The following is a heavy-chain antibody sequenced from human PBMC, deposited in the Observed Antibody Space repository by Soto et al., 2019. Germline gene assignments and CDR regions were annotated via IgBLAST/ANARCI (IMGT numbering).Heavy chain of an antibody. CDR1: GFTVSSNY. CDR2: IYSGGST. Sequence: GGSLRLSCAASGFTVSSNYMSWVRQAPGKGLEWVSVIYSGGSTYYADSVKGRFTISRDNSKNTLYLQMNSLRAEDTAVYYCARESSGWSGYYYYYYYMDVWGKGTTVTVSS. CDR3: ARESSGWSGYYYYYYYMDV. V-gene: IGHV3-66*01. J-gene: IGHJ6*03. D-gene: IGHD6-19*01.